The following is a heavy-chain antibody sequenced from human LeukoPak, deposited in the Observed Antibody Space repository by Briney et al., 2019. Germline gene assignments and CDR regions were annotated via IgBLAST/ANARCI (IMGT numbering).Heavy chain of an antibody. CDR2: ISPGGDTP. Sequence: GGSLLLSCAASGFTFINHGMNWVRQAPGKGLEWVSGISPGGDTPYYADSVRGRFTISRDNSKNTMYLQMNSLRAEDTAVYYCAQDRAWIEFYFWGQGTLVTVSS. D-gene: IGHD5-12*01. CDR1: GFTFINHG. J-gene: IGHJ4*02. V-gene: IGHV3-23*01. CDR3: AQDRAWIEFYF.